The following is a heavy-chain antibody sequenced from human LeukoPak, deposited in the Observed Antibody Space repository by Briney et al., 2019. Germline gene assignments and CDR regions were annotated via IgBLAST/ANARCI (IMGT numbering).Heavy chain of an antibody. CDR3: AREGSTDCHFDY. D-gene: IGHD2-21*02. Sequence: TGGSLRLSCAASGFTFSNYKMHWVRQAPGKGLEWVSYLTGIGNTIDYAGSVRGRLTISRDNAKNSLYLQMNSLRVEDTAVYFCAREGSTDCHFDYWGQGTLVTVSS. J-gene: IGHJ4*02. V-gene: IGHV3-48*03. CDR2: LTGIGNTI. CDR1: GFTFSNYK.